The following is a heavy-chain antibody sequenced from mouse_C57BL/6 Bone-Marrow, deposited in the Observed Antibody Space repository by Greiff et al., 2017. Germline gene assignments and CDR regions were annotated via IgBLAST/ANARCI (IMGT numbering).Heavy chain of an antibody. CDR3: ASGYGRSYVWCAY. CDR2: ISSGGSYT. CDR1: GFTFSSYG. J-gene: IGHJ3*01. V-gene: IGHV5-6*01. Sequence: EVKLMESGGDLVKPGGSLKLSCAASGFTFSSYGMSWVRQTPDKRLEWVATISSGGSYTYYPDSVKGRFTISRDNAKNTLYLQMSSLKSEDTAMYYCASGYGRSYVWCAYWGQGTLVTVSA. D-gene: IGHD1-1*01.